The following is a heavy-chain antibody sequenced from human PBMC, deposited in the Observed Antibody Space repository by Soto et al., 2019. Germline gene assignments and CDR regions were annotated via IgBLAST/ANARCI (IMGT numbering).Heavy chain of an antibody. CDR2: ISNDGSST. CDR3: VKESGDSNDYPIDY. J-gene: IGHJ4*02. D-gene: IGHD3-16*01. Sequence: QVQLVESGGGVVQPGRSLRLSCAASGFTFSSLGMQWVSQAPGKGLEWVAIISNDGSSTYYADSVKGRFTISRDNSKNTLDLQLNSLRTEDTAIYYCVKESGDSNDYPIDYWGQGTLVTVSS. CDR1: GFTFSSLG. V-gene: IGHV3-30*18.